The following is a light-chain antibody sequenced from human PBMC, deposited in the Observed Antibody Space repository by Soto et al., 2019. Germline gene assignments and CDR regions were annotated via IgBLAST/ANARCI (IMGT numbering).Light chain of an antibody. CDR1: SSNIGAGYD. CDR2: DNS. J-gene: IGLJ1*01. V-gene: IGLV1-40*01. CDR3: QSYDSSLSAPYV. Sequence: QSVLTQPPLVSGAPGQRVTISCTGSSSNIGAGYDVHWYQHLPGTAPKLLIYDNSNRPSGVPDRFSGSKSGTSASLAITGLQAEHEADYYCQSYDSSLSAPYVFGTGTKVTVL.